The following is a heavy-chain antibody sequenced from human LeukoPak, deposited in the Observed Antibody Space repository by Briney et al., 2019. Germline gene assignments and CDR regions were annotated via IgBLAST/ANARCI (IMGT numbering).Heavy chain of an antibody. J-gene: IGHJ4*02. CDR3: ATPHAYYYDSSGYTLLDY. D-gene: IGHD3-22*01. CDR1: RDTFTSYA. CDR2: INAGNGNT. Sequence: ASVKVSCKASRDTFTSYAMHWVRQAPGQRLEWMGWINAGNGNTKYSQKFQGRVTITRDTSASTAYMELSSLRSEDTAVYYCATPHAYYYDSSGYTLLDYWGQGTLVTVSS. V-gene: IGHV1-3*01.